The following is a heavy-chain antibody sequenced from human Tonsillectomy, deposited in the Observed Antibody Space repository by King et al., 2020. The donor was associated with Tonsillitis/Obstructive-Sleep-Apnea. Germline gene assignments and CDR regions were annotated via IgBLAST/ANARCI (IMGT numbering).Heavy chain of an antibody. D-gene: IGHD2-2*01. CDR1: GGSISSSSHY. CDR2: IYYSGST. V-gene: IGHV4-39*01. Sequence: LQLQESGPGLVKPSETLSLTCTVSGGSISSSSHYWAWIRQPPGKGLEWIGSIYYSGSTYYNPSLKSRVTISVDASKNQFSLELRSVTATDTAVYSCASTYCSGTRCPTGYYYMDVWGKGTTVTVSS. CDR3: ASTYCSGTRCPTGYYYMDV. J-gene: IGHJ6*03.